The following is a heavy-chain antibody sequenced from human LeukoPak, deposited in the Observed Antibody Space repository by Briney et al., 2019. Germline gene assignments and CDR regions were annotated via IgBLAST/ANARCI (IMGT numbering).Heavy chain of an antibody. Sequence: ASVKVSCKASGYTFTSYGISWVRQAPGQGLEWMGWISGYNGNTNYAQKFQGRVTMTRDTSTSTAYMELRSLRSDDTAVYYCVRDGHRLYDYYYCYMDVWGKGTTVTVSS. J-gene: IGHJ6*03. D-gene: IGHD2-2*02. CDR1: GYTFTSYG. V-gene: IGHV1-18*01. CDR3: VRDGHRLYDYYYCYMDV. CDR2: ISGYNGNT.